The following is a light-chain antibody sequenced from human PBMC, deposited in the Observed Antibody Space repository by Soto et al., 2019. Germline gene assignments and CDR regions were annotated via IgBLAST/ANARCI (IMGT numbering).Light chain of an antibody. CDR2: DST. CDR3: QSFDSILTAWV. V-gene: IGLV1-40*01. J-gene: IGLJ3*02. CDR1: SSNIGANYD. Sequence: QSVLTQPPSVSGAPGQRVTIYCTGSSSNIGANYDVHWYQQLPGTAPKLLISDSTDRPSGVPDRFSGSKSGTSASLAITGLQAEDEADYYCQSFDSILTAWVFGGGTKLTVL.